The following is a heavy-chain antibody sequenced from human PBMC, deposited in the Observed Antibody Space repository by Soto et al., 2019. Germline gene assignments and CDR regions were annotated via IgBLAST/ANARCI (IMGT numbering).Heavy chain of an antibody. J-gene: IGHJ4*02. Sequence: HVQLVESGGGLVKPGGSLRLSCAASGFIFSDYDMTWMRQAPGKGLECVSYISISGTDTNYADSVKGRFTISRDNTKNSLYLQMNILSAVDTAVYYCVRQKGTYWGQGTLLTVSS. CDR2: ISISGTDT. CDR1: GFIFSDYD. V-gene: IGHV3-11*05. CDR3: VRQKGTY.